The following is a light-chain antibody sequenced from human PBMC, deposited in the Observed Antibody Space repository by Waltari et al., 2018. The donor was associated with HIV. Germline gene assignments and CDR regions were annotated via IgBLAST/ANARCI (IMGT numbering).Light chain of an antibody. V-gene: IGLV2-14*01. CDR3: SSYTSITTHVM. CDR1: SSDVGGYNY. CDR2: GVT. Sequence: QSALTQPASVSGSPGQSITISCSGSSSDVGGYNYVSWYQQHPGKAPKLLIYGVTNRPSGVSKLFSGSKSGNTASLTISGLQAEDEADYFCSSYTSITTHVMFGGGTKLTVL. J-gene: IGLJ3*02.